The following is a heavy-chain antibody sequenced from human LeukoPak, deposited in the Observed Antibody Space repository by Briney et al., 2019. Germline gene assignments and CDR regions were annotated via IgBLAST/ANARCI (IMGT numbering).Heavy chain of an antibody. V-gene: IGHV4-61*01. J-gene: IGHJ4*02. Sequence: SETLSLTCTVSGDSVSSGSYSWSWIRQPPGKGLEWIGYIFYRGSTSYNPSLKSRLTISAGSSKNQFSLRLSSVTAADTAVYFCVRDRELTYWGQGILVTVSS. CDR1: GDSVSSGSYS. D-gene: IGHD3-10*01. CDR3: VRDRELTY. CDR2: IFYRGST.